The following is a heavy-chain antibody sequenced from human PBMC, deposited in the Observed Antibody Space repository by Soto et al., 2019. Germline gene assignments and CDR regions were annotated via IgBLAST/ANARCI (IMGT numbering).Heavy chain of an antibody. V-gene: IGHV4-39*01. CDR3: ARNSLFTATSWYYYYYMDV. D-gene: IGHD5-18*01. CDR2: IYYSGST. CDR1: GGSISSSSYY. Sequence: SETLSLTCTVSGGSISSSSYYWGWIRQPPGKGLEWIGSIYYSGSTYYNPSLKCRVTISVDTSKNQFSLKLSPVTGADTAVYYCARNSLFTATSWYYYYYMDVWGKGTTVTVSS. J-gene: IGHJ6*03.